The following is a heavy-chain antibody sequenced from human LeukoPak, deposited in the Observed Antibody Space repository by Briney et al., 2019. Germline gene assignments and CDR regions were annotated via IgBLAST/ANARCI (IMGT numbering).Heavy chain of an antibody. CDR1: GYTFTSSD. CDR2: MNPNSGNT. Sequence: ASVKVSCKASGYTFTSSDINWVRQATGQGLEWMGWMNPNSGNTGYAQKFQGRVTMTRNTSISTAYMELSSLRSEDTAVYYCAREHYDILTGSLDPWGQGALVTVSS. D-gene: IGHD3-9*01. CDR3: AREHYDILTGSLDP. J-gene: IGHJ5*02. V-gene: IGHV1-8*01.